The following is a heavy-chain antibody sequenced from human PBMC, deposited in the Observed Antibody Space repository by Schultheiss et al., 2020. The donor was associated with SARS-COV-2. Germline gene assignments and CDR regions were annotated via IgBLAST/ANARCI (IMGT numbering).Heavy chain of an antibody. D-gene: IGHD2-15*01. V-gene: IGHV1-2*04. CDR3: ARINCSGGSCFSIYYYYGMDV. CDR2: INPNSGGT. J-gene: IGHJ6*02. CDR1: GYTFTGYY. Sequence: ASVKVSCKASGYTFTGYYMHWVRQAPGQGLEWMGWINPNSGGTNYAQKFQGWVTMTRDTSISTAYMELSRLRSDDTAVYYCARINCSGGSCFSIYYYYGMDVWGQGTTVTVSS.